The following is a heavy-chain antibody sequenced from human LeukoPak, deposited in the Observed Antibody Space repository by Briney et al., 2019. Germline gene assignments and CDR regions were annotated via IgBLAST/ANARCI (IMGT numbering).Heavy chain of an antibody. V-gene: IGHV4-4*07. J-gene: IGHJ4*02. CDR2: IYTSGST. Sequence: TPSETLSLTCTVSGGSISSYYWSWIRQPAGKELEWIGRIYTSGSTNYNPSLKSRVTMSVDTSKNQFSPKLSSVTAADTAVYYCARYKTTHFDYWGQGTLVTVSS. CDR1: GGSISSYY. D-gene: IGHD1-7*01. CDR3: ARYKTTHFDY.